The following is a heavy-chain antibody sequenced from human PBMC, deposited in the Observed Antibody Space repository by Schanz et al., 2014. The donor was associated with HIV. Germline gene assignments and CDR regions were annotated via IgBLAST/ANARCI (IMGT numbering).Heavy chain of an antibody. D-gene: IGHD3-16*01. J-gene: IGHJ3*02. Sequence: QVQLVESGGGVVQPGRSLRLSCAASGFSFSSNGMHWVRQAPGKGLEWVAGISYDGSNKYYADSVKGRFTISRDNSKNTLYMQMNSLRAEDTAVYYCAKTTWGRRVDAFDIWGHGNLVTVSS. CDR1: GFSFSSNG. CDR3: AKTTWGRRVDAFDI. CDR2: ISYDGSNK. V-gene: IGHV3-33*05.